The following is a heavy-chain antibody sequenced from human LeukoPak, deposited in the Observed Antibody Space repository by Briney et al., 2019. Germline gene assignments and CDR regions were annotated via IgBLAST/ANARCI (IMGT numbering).Heavy chain of an antibody. V-gene: IGHV3-15*01. CDR2: IKSKTDGGTT. J-gene: IGHJ4*02. CDR1: RFTFSNAW. Sequence: GGSLRLSCADSRFTFSNAWMSWVRQAPGKGLEWVGHIKSKTDGGTTDYAAPVKGRFTISRDDSKNTLYLQMISLKTEDTAVYYCTTGYYYDSSGYYYWGQGTLVTVSS. D-gene: IGHD3-22*01. CDR3: TTGYYYDSSGYYY.